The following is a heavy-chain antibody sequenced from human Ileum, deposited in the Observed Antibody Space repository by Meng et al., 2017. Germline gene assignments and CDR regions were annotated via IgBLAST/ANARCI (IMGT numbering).Heavy chain of an antibody. V-gene: IGHV4-34*01. J-gene: IGHJ6*02. CDR3: ARGQKRTGIVGATVSYYYYGMDV. D-gene: IGHD1-26*01. CDR1: GGSFSGYY. CDR2: INHSGST. Sequence: GSLRLSCAVYGGSFSGYYWSWIRQPPGNGLEWIGEINHSGSTNYNPSLKSRVTISVDTSKNQFSLKLSSVTAADTAVYYCARGQKRTGIVGATVSYYYYGMDVWGQGTTVTVSS.